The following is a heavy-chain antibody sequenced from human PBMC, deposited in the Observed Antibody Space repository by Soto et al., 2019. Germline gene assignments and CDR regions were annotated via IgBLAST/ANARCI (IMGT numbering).Heavy chain of an antibody. CDR2: IYWDDDK. CDR1: GFSLSAREVG. J-gene: IGHJ4*02. Sequence: SGPTLVNPTQTLTLTCTFSGFSLSAREVGVGWIRQPPGKALEWLALIYWDDDKRYSPSLKSRLTITKDTSRNQVVLTMTNMDPADTGTYYCAHRGYYYGSGSYYTHWGQGTLVTVS. D-gene: IGHD3-10*01. V-gene: IGHV2-5*02. CDR3: AHRGYYYGSGSYYTH.